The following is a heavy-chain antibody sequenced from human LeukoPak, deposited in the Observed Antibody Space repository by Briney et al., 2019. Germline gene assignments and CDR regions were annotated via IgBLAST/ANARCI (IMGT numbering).Heavy chain of an antibody. V-gene: IGHV3-23*01. Sequence: GGSLRLSCAASGFTSSSYAMSWVRQAPGKGLEWVSAISGSGGSTYYADSVKGRFTISRDNSKNTLYLQMNSLRAEDTAVYYCAKDDDSSGYYYWDAFDIWGQGTMVTVSS. J-gene: IGHJ3*02. CDR3: AKDDDSSGYYYWDAFDI. D-gene: IGHD3-22*01. CDR2: ISGSGGST. CDR1: GFTSSSYA.